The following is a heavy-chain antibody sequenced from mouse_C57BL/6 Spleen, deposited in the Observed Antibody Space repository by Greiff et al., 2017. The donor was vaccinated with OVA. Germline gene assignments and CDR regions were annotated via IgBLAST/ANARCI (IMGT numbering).Heavy chain of an antibody. CDR3: ARHEWIYDGYPYAMDY. CDR2: FYPGSGSI. V-gene: IGHV1-62-2*01. Sequence: QVQLQQSGAELVKPGASVKLSCKASGYTFTEYSIHWVKQRSGQGLEWIGWFYPGSGSIKYNEKFKDKATLTADKSSSTVYMELSSLTSEDSAVYFGARHEWIYDGYPYAMDYWGQGTSVTVSA. CDR1: GYTFTEYS. D-gene: IGHD2-3*01. J-gene: IGHJ4*01.